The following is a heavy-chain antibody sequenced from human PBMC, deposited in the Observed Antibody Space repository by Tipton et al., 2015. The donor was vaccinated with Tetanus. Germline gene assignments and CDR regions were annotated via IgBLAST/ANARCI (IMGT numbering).Heavy chain of an antibody. CDR2: IYYSGST. D-gene: IGHD3-22*01. V-gene: IGHV4-39*01. CDR1: GGSISGSSYY. CDR3: ARQDTLNYYYVGYFHD. J-gene: IGHJ1*01. Sequence: TLSLTCSVSGGSISGSSYYWSWIRQPPGKALEWIGSIYYSGSTSYHPSLQSRVTISVDTSKNQFSLQLRSVTAADTAVYYCARQDTLNYYYVGYFHDWGQGTLVTVSS.